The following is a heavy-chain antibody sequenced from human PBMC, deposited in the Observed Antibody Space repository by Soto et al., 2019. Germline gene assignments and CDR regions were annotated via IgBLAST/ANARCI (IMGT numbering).Heavy chain of an antibody. CDR2: ISGSGGST. Sequence: GGSLRLSCVASGFTFSDYAMAWVRQSPGKGLEWVSSISGSGGSTYYADSVKGRFTISRDNSKNTVFLQMNSLRAEDTAVYYCAKDHGMDVWGQGATVTV. CDR3: AKDHGMDV. V-gene: IGHV3-23*01. CDR1: GFTFSDYA. J-gene: IGHJ6*02.